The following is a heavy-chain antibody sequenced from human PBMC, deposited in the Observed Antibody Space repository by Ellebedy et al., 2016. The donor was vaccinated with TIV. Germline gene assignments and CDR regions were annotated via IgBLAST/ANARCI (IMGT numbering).Heavy chain of an antibody. V-gene: IGHV3-48*04. J-gene: IGHJ4*02. D-gene: IGHD4-17*01. CDR3: ARADYGYQDNY. CDR1: GFTFSSHS. CDR2: ISSSSSTI. Sequence: GESLKISXSASGFTFSSHSMNWVRQAPGKGLEWVSYISSSSSTIHYTVSAKGRFTISRDNAKNSQYLQMNSLRAEDTALYYCARADYGYQDNYWGQGTLVTVSS.